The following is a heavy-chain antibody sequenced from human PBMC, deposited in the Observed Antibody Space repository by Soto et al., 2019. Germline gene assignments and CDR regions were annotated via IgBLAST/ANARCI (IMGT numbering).Heavy chain of an antibody. CDR3: ASGQQVSTIRGVQGFDY. CDR2: LYSGGTS. J-gene: IGHJ4*02. D-gene: IGHD3-10*01. Sequence: EVQLVETGGGLIQPGGSLRLSCAASGFSISSNYMTWVRQAPGKGLEWVSLLYSGGTSYYADSVKGRFTISRDNSKNTLFLQMNRLKTEDTAVYYCASGQQVSTIRGVQGFDYWGQGTLVTVSS. CDR1: GFSISSNY. V-gene: IGHV3-53*02.